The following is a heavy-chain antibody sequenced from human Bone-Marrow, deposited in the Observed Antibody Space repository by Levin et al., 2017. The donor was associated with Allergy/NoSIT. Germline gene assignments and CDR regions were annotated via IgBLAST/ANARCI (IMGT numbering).Heavy chain of an antibody. J-gene: IGHJ3*01. D-gene: IGHD3-10*01. Sequence: SGPTLVKPTQTLTLTCSLSGFSVSTTGGGVGWIRQPPGKALEWLALIYWDDDKRYSPSLKSRLTITKDNAKNQVVLTMTNMDPVDTGTYFCAHETMVEAFDFWGQGTMVTVSS. CDR2: IYWDDDK. CDR3: AHETMVEAFDF. CDR1: GFSVSTTGGG. V-gene: IGHV2-5*02.